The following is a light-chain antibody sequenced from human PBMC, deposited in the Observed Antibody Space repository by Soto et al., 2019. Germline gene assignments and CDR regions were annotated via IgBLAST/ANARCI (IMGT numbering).Light chain of an antibody. CDR3: MQALQPSYP. Sequence: EIVMTQSPPSLTVTLGEPPSICCRSSQRLLHSNGNTFLDWYVQKPGQSPQLLIYLGPNLASGVTDRVSGSVAGTDFTLNISRGEAELVGVYYGMQALQPSYPWGQGPKQQIK. V-gene: IGKV2-28*01. CDR1: QRLLHSNGNTF. CDR2: LGP. J-gene: IGKJ2*01.